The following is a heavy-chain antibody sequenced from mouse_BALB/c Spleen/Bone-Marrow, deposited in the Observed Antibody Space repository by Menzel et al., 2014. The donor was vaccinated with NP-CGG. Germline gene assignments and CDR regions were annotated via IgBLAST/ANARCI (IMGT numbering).Heavy chain of an antibody. CDR1: GFSLTSYG. J-gene: IGHJ4*01. CDR3: ARDYGSSYYAMDY. V-gene: IGHV2-9*02. D-gene: IGHD1-1*01. CDR2: IWAGGST. Sequence: VQLQESGPGLVAPSQSLSITCTVSGFSLTSYGVHWVRQPPGKGLEWLGVIWAGGSTNYNSAIMSRLRISKDNSKSQVFLKMNILQTDDTAMYYCARDYGSSYYAMDYWGQGTSVTVSS.